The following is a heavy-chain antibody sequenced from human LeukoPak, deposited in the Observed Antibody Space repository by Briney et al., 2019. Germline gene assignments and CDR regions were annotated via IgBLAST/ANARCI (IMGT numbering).Heavy chain of an antibody. CDR2: IKEDGSEK. V-gene: IGHV3-7*03. CDR3: ARRGSTDY. Sequence: PGGSLRLSCAASGFSFSGYWMTWVRQAPGKGLEWVANIKEDGSEKYYADFVKGRFTISRDNAKNSLDLQMNGLRAEDTAVYYCARRGSTDYWGQGTLVTVSS. D-gene: IGHD2/OR15-2a*01. J-gene: IGHJ4*02. CDR1: GFSFSGYW.